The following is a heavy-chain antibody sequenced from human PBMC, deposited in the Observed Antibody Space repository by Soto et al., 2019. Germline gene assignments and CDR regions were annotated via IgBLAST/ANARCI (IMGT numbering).Heavy chain of an antibody. J-gene: IGHJ4*01. CDR1: GFTFGDYA. CDR3: TRDYPTQIGTPFFDF. V-gene: IGHV3-49*03. Sequence: GGSLRLSCTTSGFTFGDYAMSWFRQAPGKRLEWLGVIKMKAHGGTSEYAASVQGRFVISRDDPKDTAYLQMNSLKTDDTAVYYCTRDYPTQIGTPFFDFWGQGTLVTVS. CDR2: IKMKAHGGTS.